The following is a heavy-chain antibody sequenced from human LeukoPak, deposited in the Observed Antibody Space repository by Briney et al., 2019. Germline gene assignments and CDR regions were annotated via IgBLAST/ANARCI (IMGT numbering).Heavy chain of an antibody. V-gene: IGHV3-23*01. CDR2: ISGSGGST. Sequence: PGGSLRLSCAASGFTFSSYAMSWVRQAPGKGLEWVSAISGSGGSTYYADSVKGRFTISRDNSKNTLYLQMNSLRAEDTAVYYCAKVFFVRRGQWLASTFDYWGQGTLVTVSS. CDR1: GFTFSSYA. D-gene: IGHD6-19*01. CDR3: AKVFFVRRGQWLASTFDY. J-gene: IGHJ4*02.